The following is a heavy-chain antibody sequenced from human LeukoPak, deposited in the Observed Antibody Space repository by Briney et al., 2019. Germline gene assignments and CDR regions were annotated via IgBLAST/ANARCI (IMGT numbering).Heavy chain of an antibody. V-gene: IGHV4-39*07. J-gene: IGHJ4*02. CDR2: INHSGST. Sequence: SETLSLTCTVSGGSISSSSYYWGWIRQPPGKGLEWIGEINHSGSTNYNPSLKSRVTISVDTSKNQFSLKLSSVTAADTAVYYCARAPIGVRGGDYWGQGTLVTVSS. CDR1: GGSISSSSYY. CDR3: ARAPIGVRGGDY. D-gene: IGHD3-16*01.